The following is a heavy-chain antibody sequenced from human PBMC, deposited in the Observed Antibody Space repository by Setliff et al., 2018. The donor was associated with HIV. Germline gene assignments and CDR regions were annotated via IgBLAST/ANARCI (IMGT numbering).Heavy chain of an antibody. J-gene: IGHJ4*02. V-gene: IGHV4-38-2*02. CDR2: IYHSGST. Sequence: PSETLSLTCTVSGYSISSGYYWGWIRQPPGKGLEWIGSIYHSGSTYYNPSLKSRVTISVDTSKNQFSLKLSSVTAADTAVYYCARDPGITAAGTEYFDSWGQGILVTVSS. CDR3: ARDPGITAAGTEYFDS. CDR1: GYSISSGYY. D-gene: IGHD6-13*01.